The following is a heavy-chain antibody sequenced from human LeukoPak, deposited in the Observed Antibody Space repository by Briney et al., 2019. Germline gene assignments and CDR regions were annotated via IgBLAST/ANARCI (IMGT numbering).Heavy chain of an antibody. CDR1: GYTFTSYY. CDR3: ARGRRRSGYYDLNYFDY. V-gene: IGHV1-46*01. Sequence: GASVKVSCKASGYTFTSYYMHWVRQAPGQGLEWMGIINPSGGSTSYAQKFQGRVTMTRDTSTSTVYMELSSLRSEDTAVYYCARGRRRSGYYDLNYFDYWGQGTLVTVSS. CDR2: INPSGGST. D-gene: IGHD3-3*01. J-gene: IGHJ4*02.